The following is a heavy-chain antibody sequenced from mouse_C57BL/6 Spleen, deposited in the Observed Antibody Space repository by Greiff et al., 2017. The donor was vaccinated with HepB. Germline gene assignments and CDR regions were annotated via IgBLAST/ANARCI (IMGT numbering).Heavy chain of an antibody. J-gene: IGHJ1*03. Sequence: EVQLKESGAELVRPGASVKLSCTASGFNIKDDYMHWVKQRPEQGLEWIGWIDPENGDTEYASKFQGKATITADTSSNTAYLQLSSLTSEDTAVYYCTTSSYWYFDVWGTGTTVTVSS. CDR2: IDPENGDT. CDR1: GFNIKDDY. V-gene: IGHV14-4*01. CDR3: TTSSYWYFDV.